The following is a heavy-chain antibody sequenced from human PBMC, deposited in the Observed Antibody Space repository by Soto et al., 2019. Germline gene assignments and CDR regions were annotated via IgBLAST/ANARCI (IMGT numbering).Heavy chain of an antibody. J-gene: IGHJ4*02. V-gene: IGHV3-30*18. CDR3: AKDLSFSSCYDLPDY. CDR1: GFTFSSYG. Sequence: QVQLVESGGGVVQPGRSLRLSCAASGFTFSSYGMHWVRQAPGKGLEWVAVISYDGSNKYYADSVKGRFTISRDNSKNTLYLQMNSLRAEDTAVYYCAKDLSFSSCYDLPDYWGQGTLVTVSS. D-gene: IGHD6-13*01. CDR2: ISYDGSNK.